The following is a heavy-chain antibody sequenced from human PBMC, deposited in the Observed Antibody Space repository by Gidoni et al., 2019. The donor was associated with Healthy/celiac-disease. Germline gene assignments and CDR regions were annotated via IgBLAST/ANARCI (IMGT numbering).Heavy chain of an antibody. CDR1: GFTFDAYA. J-gene: IGHJ6*03. CDR2: ISWNSGSI. Sequence: EVQLVESGGGLVQPGGSLRLSCAACGFTFDAYAMHWVRQAPGKGLEWVSGISWNSGSIGYADSVKGRFTISRDNAKNSLYLQMNSLRAEDTALYYCAKGARGSYYYYMDVWGKGTTVTVSS. V-gene: IGHV3-9*01. CDR3: AKGARGSYYYYMDV.